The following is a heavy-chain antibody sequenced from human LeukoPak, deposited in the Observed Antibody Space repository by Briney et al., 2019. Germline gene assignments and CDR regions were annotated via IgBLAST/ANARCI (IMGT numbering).Heavy chain of an antibody. CDR3: TAGGGGTYSSDP. V-gene: IGHV3-15*01. Sequence: PGGSLRLSCTASGFNFREAWMSWVRQAPGKGLEWVGRSKSNADGGTTDNAAPGQGRFTISRDDSKKTFYLQMNSLEVEDTAVFCTAGGGGTYSSDPWGQGPLVTVSS. CDR1: GFNFREAW. J-gene: IGHJ5*02. CDR2: SKSNADGGTT. D-gene: IGHD2-21*01.